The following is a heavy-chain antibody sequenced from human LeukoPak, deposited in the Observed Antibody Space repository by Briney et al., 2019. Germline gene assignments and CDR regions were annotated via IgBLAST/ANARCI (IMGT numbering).Heavy chain of an antibody. Sequence: ASVKVSCKAAGYTFTGYYMHWVRQAPGQGLEWMGWINPNSGGTNYAQKFQGRVTITRDTSISTAYMELSRLRSDDTAVYYCAAVDTAMVTHLGYWGQGTLGTVS. J-gene: IGHJ4*02. CDR3: AAVDTAMVTHLGY. CDR2: INPNSGGT. D-gene: IGHD5-18*01. V-gene: IGHV1-2*02. CDR1: GYTFTGYY.